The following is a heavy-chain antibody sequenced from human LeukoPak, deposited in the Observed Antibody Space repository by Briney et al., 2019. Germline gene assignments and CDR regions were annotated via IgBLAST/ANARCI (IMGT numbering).Heavy chain of an antibody. J-gene: IGHJ5*02. Sequence: ASVKVSCKASGGTFSSYAISWVRQAPGQGLEWMGRIIPILGIANYAQKFQGRVTITADKSTSTAYMELSSLRSEDTAVYYCARVACSSTSCYSLFDPWGQGTLVTVSS. CDR2: IIPILGIA. D-gene: IGHD2-2*01. CDR3: ARVACSSTSCYSLFDP. V-gene: IGHV1-69*04. CDR1: GGTFSSYA.